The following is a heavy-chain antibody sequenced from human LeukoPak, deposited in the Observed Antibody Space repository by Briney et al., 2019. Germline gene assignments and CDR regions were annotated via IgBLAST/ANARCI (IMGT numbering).Heavy chain of an antibody. V-gene: IGHV3-21*01. CDR2: ISSSSSYI. J-gene: IGHJ4*02. CDR1: GFTFSNYA. Sequence: GGSLRLSCVASGFTFSNYAMSWVRQAPGKGLEWVSSISSSSSYIYYADSVKGRFTISRDNAKNSLYLQMNSLRAEDTAVYYCARDSESSGQYWGQGTLVTVSS. D-gene: IGHD3-22*01. CDR3: ARDSESSGQY.